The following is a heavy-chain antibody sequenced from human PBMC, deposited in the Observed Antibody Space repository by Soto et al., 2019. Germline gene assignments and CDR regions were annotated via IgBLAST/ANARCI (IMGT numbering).Heavy chain of an antibody. V-gene: IGHV1-69*13. CDR3: ARSQGSSTSLEIYYYYYYGMDV. J-gene: IGHJ6*02. CDR2: IIPIPGTA. CDR1: GGTFGSYA. D-gene: IGHD2-2*01. Sequence: ASVKVSCKASGGTFGSYAISWVRQAPGQGLEWMGGIIPIPGTANYAQKFQGRVTIAADESTSTAYMELSSLRSEDTAVYYCARSQGSSTSLEIYYYYYYGMDVWGQGTTVTVSS.